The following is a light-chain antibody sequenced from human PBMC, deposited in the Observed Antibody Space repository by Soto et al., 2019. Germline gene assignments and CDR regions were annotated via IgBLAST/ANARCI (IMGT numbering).Light chain of an antibody. J-gene: IGKJ5*01. CDR3: QQRYNWPPIT. CDR2: DAS. V-gene: IGKV3-11*01. CDR1: QSVNIY. Sequence: EIVLTQSPATLSLSPGERATLSCRASQSVNIYLAWYQQKPGQAPRLLISDASNRATGIPARFSGSGSGTNFTLSISSLEPEDFAVYYCQQRYNWPPITFGQGTRLEIK.